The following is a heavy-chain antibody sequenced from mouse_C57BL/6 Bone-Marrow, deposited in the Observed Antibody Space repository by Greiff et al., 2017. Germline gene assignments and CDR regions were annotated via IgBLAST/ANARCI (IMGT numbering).Heavy chain of an antibody. Sequence: EVQGVESGGDLVKPGGSLKLSCAASGFTFSSYGMSWVRQTPDKRLEWVATISSGGSYTYYPDSVKGRFTISRDNAKNTLYLQMSSLKSEDTAMYYCAGEEYYGSWFAYWGQGTLVTVSA. J-gene: IGHJ3*01. CDR3: AGEEYYGSWFAY. CDR2: ISSGGSYT. CDR1: GFTFSSYG. V-gene: IGHV5-6*01. D-gene: IGHD1-1*01.